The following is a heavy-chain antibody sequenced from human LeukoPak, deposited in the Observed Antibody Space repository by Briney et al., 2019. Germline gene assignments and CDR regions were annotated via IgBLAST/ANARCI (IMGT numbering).Heavy chain of an antibody. CDR1: GGSISSYY. J-gene: IGHJ6*03. V-gene: IGHV4-59*08. CDR2: IYYSGST. Sequence: SETLSLTCTVSGGSISSYYWSWIRQPPGKGLEWIGYIYYSGSTNYSPSLESRVTISIDTSKNQFSLKLKSVTAADTAVYFCARVTIPIIWGAAEGRRENFYMDVWGKGTTVTVSS. CDR3: ARVTIPIIWGAAEGRRENFYMDV. D-gene: IGHD3-16*01.